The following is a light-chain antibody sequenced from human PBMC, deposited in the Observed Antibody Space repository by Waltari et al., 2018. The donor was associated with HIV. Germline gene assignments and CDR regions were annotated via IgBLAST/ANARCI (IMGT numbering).Light chain of an antibody. CDR2: AGS. Sequence: QSALTQPLAVSGSPGQSVTISCTGTTSDIGSYNRVCWYQQTPGTAPKLVIYAGSSRPSGVPDRFSGSKSGNTAALTISGLQAEDEGDYYCSSYTTTTAHVFGTGTKVTVL. V-gene: IGLV2-18*02. J-gene: IGLJ1*01. CDR3: SSYTTTTAHV. CDR1: TSDIGSYNR.